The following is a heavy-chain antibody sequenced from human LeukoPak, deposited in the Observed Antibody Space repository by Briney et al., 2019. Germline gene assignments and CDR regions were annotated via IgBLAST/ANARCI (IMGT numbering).Heavy chain of an antibody. D-gene: IGHD6-13*01. J-gene: IGHJ6*03. V-gene: IGHV1-69*01. Sequence: ASVKVSCKASGGTFSSYAISWVRQAPGQGLEWMGGIIPIFGTANYAQKFQGRVTITADESTSTAYMELSSLRSEDTAVYYCAREVAAASYYYYYYMDVWGKGTTVTVSS. CDR3: AREVAAASYYYYYYMDV. CDR1: GGTFSSYA. CDR2: IIPIFGTA.